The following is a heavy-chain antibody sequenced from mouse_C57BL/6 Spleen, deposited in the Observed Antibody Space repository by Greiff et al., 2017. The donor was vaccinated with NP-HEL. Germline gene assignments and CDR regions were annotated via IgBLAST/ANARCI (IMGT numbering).Heavy chain of an antibody. CDR1: GYAFSSSW. CDR2: IYPGDGDT. V-gene: IGHV1-82*01. D-gene: IGHD1-1*01. CDR3: AREDYGSSFAY. Sequence: VQRVESGPELVKPGASVKISCKASGYAFSSSWMNWVKQRPGKGLEWIGRIYPGDGDTNYNGKFKGKATLTADKSSSTAYMQLSSLTSEDSAVYFCAREDYGSSFAYWGQGTLVTVSA. J-gene: IGHJ3*01.